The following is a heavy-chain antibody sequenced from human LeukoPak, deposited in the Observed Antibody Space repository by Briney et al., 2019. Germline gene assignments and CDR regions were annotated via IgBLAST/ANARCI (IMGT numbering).Heavy chain of an antibody. Sequence: GGSLRLSCAASGFTFDDYAIHWVRQAPGKGLEWVSGISWNSGSIGYADSVKGRFTISRDNAKNSLYLQMNSLRAEDTALYYCAKDISSYYYYGMDVWGQGTTVTVSS. J-gene: IGHJ6*02. CDR2: ISWNSGSI. D-gene: IGHD3-10*01. CDR3: AKDISSYYYYGMDV. CDR1: GFTFDDYA. V-gene: IGHV3-9*01.